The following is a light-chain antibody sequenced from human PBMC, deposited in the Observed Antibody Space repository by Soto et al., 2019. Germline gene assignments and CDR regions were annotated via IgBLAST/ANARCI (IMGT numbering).Light chain of an antibody. Sequence: QSVLTQPPSASGSPGQSVTISCTGSNSDVGAYNHVSWYQQHPGKAPKLIIYEVGERPSGVPDRFSGSKSGNTASLTVSGLQAEDEADYYCCSYAGSNNFVFGTGTKVTVL. CDR1: NSDVGAYNH. V-gene: IGLV2-8*01. J-gene: IGLJ1*01. CDR3: CSYAGSNNFV. CDR2: EVG.